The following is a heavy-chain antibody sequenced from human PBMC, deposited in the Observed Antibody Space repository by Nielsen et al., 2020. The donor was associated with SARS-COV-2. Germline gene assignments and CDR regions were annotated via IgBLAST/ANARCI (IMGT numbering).Heavy chain of an antibody. Sequence: ASVKVSCKASGYTFTNYYMHWVRQAPGQGLEWMGWISAYNGNTNYAQKLQGRVTMTTDTSTSTAYMELRSLRSDDTAVYYCARDTMSGDFRLQGDYYMDVWGKGTTVTVSS. CDR3: ARDTMSGDFRLQGDYYMDV. J-gene: IGHJ6*03. CDR1: GYTFTNYY. D-gene: IGHD3-10*02. CDR2: ISAYNGNT. V-gene: IGHV1-18*04.